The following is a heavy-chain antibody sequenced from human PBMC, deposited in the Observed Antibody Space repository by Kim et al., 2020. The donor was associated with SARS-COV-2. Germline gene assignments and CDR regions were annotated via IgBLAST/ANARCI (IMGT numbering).Heavy chain of an antibody. J-gene: IGHJ5*02. CDR3: ARDGRSHCSSTSGGMRGSNWVDP. D-gene: IGHD2-2*01. CDR1: GFTFSSYS. CDR2: ISSSSSNI. Sequence: GGSLRLSCAASGFTFSSYSMNWVRQAPGKGLEWVSSISSSSSNIYYADSVKGRFTISRDNAKNSLYLQMNSLRVEDTAVYYCARDGRSHCSSTSGGMRGSNWVDPWGQGTLVTVSS. V-gene: IGHV3-21*01.